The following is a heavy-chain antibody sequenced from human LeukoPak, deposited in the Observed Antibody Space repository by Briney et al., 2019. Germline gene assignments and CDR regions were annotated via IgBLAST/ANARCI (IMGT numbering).Heavy chain of an antibody. Sequence: PGGSLSLSCAASGFPFRSNYMSWGRQAPGKGLEGGSVIYSGGSTYYADSVNGRFTISRDNSKNTLYLQMNSLRAEDTAVYYCARSYGDGRLYYMDVWGKGTTVTVSS. J-gene: IGHJ6*03. CDR1: GFPFRSNY. CDR3: ARSYGDGRLYYMDV. D-gene: IGHD4-17*01. V-gene: IGHV3-53*01. CDR2: IYSGGST.